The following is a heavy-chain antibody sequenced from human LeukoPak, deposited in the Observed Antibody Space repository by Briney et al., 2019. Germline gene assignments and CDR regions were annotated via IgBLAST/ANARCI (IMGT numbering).Heavy chain of an antibody. CDR1: GFTFSSYW. V-gene: IGHV3-7*01. CDR3: ARVRCSSTSCFPDY. Sequence: GESLKISCAASGFTFSSYWMSWVRQAPGKGLEWVANIKQDGSEKYYVDSVKGRFTISRDNAKNSMYLQMNSLRAEDTAVYYCARVRCSSTSCFPDYWGQGTLVTVSS. CDR2: IKQDGSEK. J-gene: IGHJ4*02. D-gene: IGHD2-2*01.